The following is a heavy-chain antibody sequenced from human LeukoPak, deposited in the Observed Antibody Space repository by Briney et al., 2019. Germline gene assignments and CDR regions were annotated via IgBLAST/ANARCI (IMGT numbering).Heavy chain of an antibody. CDR3: TRAGGFRGGDCYGN. CDR2: ITSKAYGGAR. Sequence: GGSLRLSCTASGFTFGDYATSWGRQAPGKGLEWVGFITSKAYGGAREYAASVKGRFTISRDDSISIAYLQMNSLKTEDTAVYDCTRAGGFRGGDCYGNWGQGTLVTVSS. V-gene: IGHV3-49*04. J-gene: IGHJ4*02. CDR1: GFTFGDYA. D-gene: IGHD2-21*02.